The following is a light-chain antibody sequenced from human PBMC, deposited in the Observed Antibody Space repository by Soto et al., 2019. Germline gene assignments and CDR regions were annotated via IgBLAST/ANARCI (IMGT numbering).Light chain of an antibody. CDR1: SSNIGAGYD. Sequence: QSVLTQPPSVSGAPGQRVTISCTESSSNIGAGYDVHWYRQLPGTAPKLLIYGNSNLPSGVPDRFSGSKSGTSASLAITGRQAEDEADYYCQSYDISLSGWVFGGGTKLTVL. CDR2: GNS. V-gene: IGLV1-40*01. CDR3: QSYDISLSGWV. J-gene: IGLJ3*02.